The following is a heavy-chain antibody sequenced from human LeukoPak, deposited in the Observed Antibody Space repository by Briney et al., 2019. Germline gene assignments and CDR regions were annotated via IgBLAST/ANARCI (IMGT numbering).Heavy chain of an antibody. CDR3: ARNGDNGWDIGC. CDR2: INGRGATI. Sequence: GGALRLSRAASGFNFNKYEMNWVRQAPGEGPGGILYINGRGATIENADSVRGRFTIPRNNAKNSLFLQMNSRRAEDTAVYYCARNGDNGWDIGCWGEGTLLTVSS. J-gene: IGHJ4*01. D-gene: IGHD6-19*01. CDR1: GFNFNKYE. V-gene: IGHV3-48*03.